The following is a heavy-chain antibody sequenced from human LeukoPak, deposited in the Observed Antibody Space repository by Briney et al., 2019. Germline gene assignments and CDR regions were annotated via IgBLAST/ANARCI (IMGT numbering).Heavy chain of an antibody. CDR2: IYHSGST. Sequence: SETLSLTCTVSSASITSSPYFWGWIRQSPGKGLEWIGEIYHSGSTNYNPSLKSRVTISVDKSKNQFSLKLSSVTAADTAVYYCARDILTGYLYYMDVWGKGTTVTVSS. D-gene: IGHD3-9*01. CDR3: ARDILTGYLYYMDV. CDR1: SASITSSPYF. J-gene: IGHJ6*03. V-gene: IGHV4-39*07.